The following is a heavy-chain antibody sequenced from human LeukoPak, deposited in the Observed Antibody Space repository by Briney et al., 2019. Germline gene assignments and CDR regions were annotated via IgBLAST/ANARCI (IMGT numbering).Heavy chain of an antibody. V-gene: IGHV4-30-4*01. CDR3: ARAGDITMVTPFDY. CDR1: GGSISSGDYY. CDR2: IYYSGST. J-gene: IGHJ4*02. Sequence: SETLSLTCTVSGGSISSGDYYWSWIRPPPGKGLEWVGYIYYSGSTYYNPSLKSRVTISVDTSKNQFSLKLSSVTAADTAVYYCARAGDITMVTPFDYWGQGTLVTVSS. D-gene: IGHD5-18*01.